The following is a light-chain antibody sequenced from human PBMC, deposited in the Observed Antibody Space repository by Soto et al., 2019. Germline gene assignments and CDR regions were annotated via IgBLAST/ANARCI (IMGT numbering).Light chain of an antibody. Sequence: QSVLTQPPSVSGAPGQWVTISCNGSSSNLGAPFHVHSYQHLPGTAPKLLIYDTNNRPSGVPARFSGSKSGTSASLAITGLQAEDEAVYYCHSYDRSLSGYVFGTGTKVTVL. V-gene: IGLV1-40*01. CDR1: SSNLGAPFH. J-gene: IGLJ1*01. CDR3: HSYDRSLSGYV. CDR2: DTN.